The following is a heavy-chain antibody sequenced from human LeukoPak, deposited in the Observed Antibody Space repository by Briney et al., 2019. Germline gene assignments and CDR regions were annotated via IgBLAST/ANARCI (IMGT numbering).Heavy chain of an antibody. D-gene: IGHD7-27*01. CDR1: GYSFSGYF. Sequence: ASVKVSCKASGYSFSGYFIHWVRQAAGQGLEWMGRINANSGVTEYAQNFQGRVAMSRDTSINTASMELSWLTSDDTAVYYCAGDLSSTPNWEFDYWGQGTLVTVSS. CDR3: AGDLSSTPNWEFDY. V-gene: IGHV1-2*06. CDR2: INANSGVT. J-gene: IGHJ4*02.